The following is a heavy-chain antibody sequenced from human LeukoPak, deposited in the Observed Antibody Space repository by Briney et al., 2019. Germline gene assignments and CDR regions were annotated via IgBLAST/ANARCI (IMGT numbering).Heavy chain of an antibody. V-gene: IGHV1-2*02. CDR1: GYTFTDYY. D-gene: IGHD6-13*01. Sequence: ASVKVSCKASGYTFTDYYIYWVRQAPGQGLEWMGWTNPKNGGTNYAQKFQGRVTMTSDTSISTAYMDLNSLKSVDTAVYYCARRVTAASGFDYWGQGTLVTVSS. CDR2: TNPKNGGT. CDR3: ARRVTAASGFDY. J-gene: IGHJ4*02.